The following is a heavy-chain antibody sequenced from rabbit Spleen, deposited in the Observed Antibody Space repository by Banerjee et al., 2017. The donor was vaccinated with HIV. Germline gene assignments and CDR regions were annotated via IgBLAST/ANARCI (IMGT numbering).Heavy chain of an antibody. CDR1: GIDFSNYNF. Sequence: QEQLEESGGGLVKPEGSLTLTCKASGIDFSNYNFMCWVRQAPGKGLEWIGYIVPVFGSTDYATWVIGRFTISSDNAQNTVDLQMNSLTAADTATYFCARGYDSGWDLWGPGTLVTVS. V-gene: IGHV1S43*01. J-gene: IGHJ4*01. D-gene: IGHD4-1*01. CDR3: ARGYDSGWDL. CDR2: IVPVFGST.